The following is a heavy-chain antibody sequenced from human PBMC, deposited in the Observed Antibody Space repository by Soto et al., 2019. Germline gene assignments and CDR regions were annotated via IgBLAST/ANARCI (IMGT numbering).Heavy chain of an antibody. CDR1: GGSFSGYY. Sequence: SSETLSLTCAVYGGSFSGYYWSWIRQPPGKGLEWIGEINHSGSTYYNPSLKSRVTISVDRSKNQFSLKLSSVTAADTAVYYCARVPGPWGQGTLVTVS. D-gene: IGHD7-27*01. J-gene: IGHJ5*02. V-gene: IGHV4-34*01. CDR3: ARVPGP. CDR2: INHSGST.